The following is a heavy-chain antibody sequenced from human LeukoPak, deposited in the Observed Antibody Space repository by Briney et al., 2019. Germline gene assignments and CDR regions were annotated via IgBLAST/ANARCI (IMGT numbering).Heavy chain of an antibody. V-gene: IGHV4-61*01. Sequence: SETLSLTCTVSGGSVSSGSYYWSWIRQPPGKGLEWIGYIYYSGSTNYNPSLKSRVTISVDTSKNQFSLKLSSVTAADTAVYYCARQTTNFYGSGSYVYWGQGTLVTVSS. D-gene: IGHD3-10*01. CDR3: ARQTTNFYGSGSYVY. CDR2: IYYSGST. CDR1: GGSVSSGSYY. J-gene: IGHJ4*02.